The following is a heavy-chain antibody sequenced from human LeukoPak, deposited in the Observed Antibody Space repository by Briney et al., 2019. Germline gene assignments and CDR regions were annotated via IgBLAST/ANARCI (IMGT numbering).Heavy chain of an antibody. J-gene: IGHJ4*02. Sequence: GGSLRLSCAASGFTFNSYAMNWVRQAPGKGLEWVSGISGSGGSTYYADSVKGRFTSSRDNSKNALYLQMHSLRAEDTAVYYCAKEKGPYYYDSSGSDYWGQGTLVTVSS. CDR1: GFTFNSYA. D-gene: IGHD3-22*01. CDR2: ISGSGGST. CDR3: AKEKGPYYYDSSGSDY. V-gene: IGHV3-23*01.